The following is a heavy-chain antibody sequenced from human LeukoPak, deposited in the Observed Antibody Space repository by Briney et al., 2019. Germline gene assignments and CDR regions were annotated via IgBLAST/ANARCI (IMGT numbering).Heavy chain of an antibody. CDR3: ARVYHSAEYYFTS. CDR2: IYYTGST. Sequence: PSETLSLTCTVSGGSIDSYYWSWIRQPPGKGLEWIGYIYYTGSTEYHPSLKSRVTISLDTSKNQFSLKLTSVTAADTAVYYCARVYHSAEYYFTSWGKETLASVSS. J-gene: IGHJ4*02. D-gene: IGHD5/OR15-5a*01. CDR1: GGSIDSYY. V-gene: IGHV4-59*01.